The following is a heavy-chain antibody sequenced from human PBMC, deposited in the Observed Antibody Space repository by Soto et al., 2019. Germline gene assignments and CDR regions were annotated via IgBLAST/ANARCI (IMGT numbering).Heavy chain of an antibody. V-gene: IGHV3-15*01. CDR1: GFTFTNAW. CDR3: ATDYYYMNI. CDR2: IKSKTDGGTT. J-gene: IGHJ6*03. Sequence: GGSLRLSCAASGFTFTNAWMSWVRQAPGKGLEWVGRIKSKTDGGTTDYAAPVKGRFTISRDDPKNALYLQMNSLQTEDTAVYYCATDYYYMNIWGKGTTVTVSS.